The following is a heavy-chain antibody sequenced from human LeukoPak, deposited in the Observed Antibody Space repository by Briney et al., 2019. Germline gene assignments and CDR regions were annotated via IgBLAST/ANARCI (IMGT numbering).Heavy chain of an antibody. V-gene: IGHV1-8*01. Sequence: GASVKVSCKASGYTFTSYDINWVRQATGQGLEWMGWMNPNSGNTGYAQKFQGRVTMTRNTSISTAYMELSSLRSEDTAVYYCARHPRFDSSSWYPWFDPWGQGTLVTVPS. D-gene: IGHD6-13*01. CDR2: MNPNSGNT. J-gene: IGHJ5*02. CDR3: ARHPRFDSSSWYPWFDP. CDR1: GYTFTSYD.